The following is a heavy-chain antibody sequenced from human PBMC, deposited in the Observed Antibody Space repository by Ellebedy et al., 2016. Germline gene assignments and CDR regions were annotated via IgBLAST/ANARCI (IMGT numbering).Heavy chain of an antibody. V-gene: IGHV3-49*03. CDR2: IRNIAYGRTT. J-gene: IGHJ4*02. CDR3: TRGGGSARYYFDY. D-gene: IGHD3-10*01. CDR1: GFTFGDYA. Sequence: GGSLRLSCTTSGFTFGDYAMSWFRQAPGKGLEWLGFIRNIAYGRTTEYAASVKGRLTISRDDSKSIAYLQINGLKTEDSAIYYCTRGGGSARYYFDYWGQGTLVTVSS.